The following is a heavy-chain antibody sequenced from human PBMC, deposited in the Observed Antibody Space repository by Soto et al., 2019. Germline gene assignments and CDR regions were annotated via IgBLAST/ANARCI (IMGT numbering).Heavy chain of an antibody. CDR1: GGSISSSSYY. D-gene: IGHD1-26*01. CDR3: ARCSGSYYFPDLAFDY. CDR2: IYYSGST. Sequence: NPSETLSLTCTVSGGSISSSSYYWGWIRQPPGKGLEWIGSIYYSGSTYYNPSLKSRVTISVDTSKNQFSLKLSSVTAADTAVYYCARCSGSYYFPDLAFDYWGQGTLVTVSS. V-gene: IGHV4-39*01. J-gene: IGHJ4*02.